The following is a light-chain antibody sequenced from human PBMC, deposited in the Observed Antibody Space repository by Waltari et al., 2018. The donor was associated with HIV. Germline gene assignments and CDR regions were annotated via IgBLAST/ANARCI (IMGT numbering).Light chain of an antibody. CDR1: SSDVGGYQY. V-gene: IGLV2-14*03. Sequence: QSALTQPASVSGSPGQSITISCTGTSSDVGGYQYVSWYQQHPGKAPKLIIFDVSDRPAGFSQRFSVSKSGNTASLTISGLQAEDEAHYFCSSDTSTTTLVVFGGGTKLTVL. CDR2: DVS. J-gene: IGLJ3*02. CDR3: SSDTSTTTLVV.